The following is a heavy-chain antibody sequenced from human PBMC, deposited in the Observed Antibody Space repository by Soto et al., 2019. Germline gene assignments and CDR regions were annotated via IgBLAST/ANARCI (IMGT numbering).Heavy chain of an antibody. V-gene: IGHV4-31*03. D-gene: IGHD3-3*01. CDR2: IFYSDSF. CDR1: GGSISSGGSY. J-gene: IGHJ4*02. Sequence: QVQLQASGPGLVKSSQTLSLTCTVSGGSISSGGSYWSWIRQRPGKGLEWIGYIFYSDSFYYTPSLKGRVVILADTSKNQSTLKLSSVTDADTAVYYCARAPETPPIFGVVRPYFFDFWGQGTLVTVSS. CDR3: ARAPETPPIFGVVRPYFFDF.